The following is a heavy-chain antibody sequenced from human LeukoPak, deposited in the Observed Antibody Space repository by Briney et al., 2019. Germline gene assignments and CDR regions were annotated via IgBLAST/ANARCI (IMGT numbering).Heavy chain of an antibody. CDR1: GFTFSSYG. J-gene: IGHJ4*02. Sequence: PGGSLRLSCAASGFTFSSYGMHWVRQAPGKGLEWVAFIRYDGSNKYYADSVKGRFTISRDNSKNTLYLQMNSLRAEDTAVYYCAKDLMEDDYGDHWGQGTLVTVSS. V-gene: IGHV3-30*02. D-gene: IGHD4-17*01. CDR3: AKDLMEDDYGDH. CDR2: IRYDGSNK.